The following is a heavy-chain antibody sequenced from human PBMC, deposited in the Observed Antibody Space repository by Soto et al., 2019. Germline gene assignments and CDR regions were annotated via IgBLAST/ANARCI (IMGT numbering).Heavy chain of an antibody. V-gene: IGHV1-69*13. Sequence: SVKVSCKASGGTFSSYAISWVRQAPGQGLEWMGGIIPIFGTANYAQKFQGRVTITADESTSTAYMELSSLRSEDTAVYYCARGMIVVVITPYYYYGMDVWGQGTTVTVSS. CDR2: IIPIFGTA. J-gene: IGHJ6*02. D-gene: IGHD3-22*01. CDR1: GGTFSSYA. CDR3: ARGMIVVVITPYYYYGMDV.